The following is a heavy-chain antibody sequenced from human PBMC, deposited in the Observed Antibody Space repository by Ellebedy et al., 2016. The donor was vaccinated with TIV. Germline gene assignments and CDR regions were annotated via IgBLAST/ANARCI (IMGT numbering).Heavy chain of an antibody. CDR2: ISWNSDNI. V-gene: IGHV3-9*01. J-gene: IGHJ4*02. D-gene: IGHD3-22*01. CDR1: GFTFDDYA. Sequence: GGSLRLSCAASGFTFDDYAMHWVRQVPGKGLEWVSGISWNSDNIVYADSVKGRFTISRDNAKNSLYLQMNSLRAEDTAVYYCAKSESRNYYDSSGYYPLWGQGTLVTVSS. CDR3: AKSESRNYYDSSGYYPL.